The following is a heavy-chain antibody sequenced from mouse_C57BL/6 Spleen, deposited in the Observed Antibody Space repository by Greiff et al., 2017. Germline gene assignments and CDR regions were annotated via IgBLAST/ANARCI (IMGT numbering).Heavy chain of an antibody. V-gene: IGHV2-6-1*01. CDR3: ARQRPYGNYDAMDY. J-gene: IGHJ4*01. CDR1: GFSLTSYG. Sequence: VQLQESGPGLVAPSQSLSITCTVSGFSLTSYGVHWVRQPPGKGLEWLVVIWSDGSTTYNSALKSRLSISKDNSKSQVFLKMNSLQTDDTAMYYCARQRPYGNYDAMDYWGQGTSVTVSS. D-gene: IGHD2-10*02. CDR2: IWSDGST.